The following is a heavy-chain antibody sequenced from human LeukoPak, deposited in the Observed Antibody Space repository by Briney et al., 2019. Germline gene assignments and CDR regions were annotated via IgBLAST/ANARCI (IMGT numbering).Heavy chain of an antibody. CDR2: IYDGGST. CDR3: AKDGLRDLEPFDY. Sequence: GGSLRLSCAASGFTVSGNYMSWVRQAPGTGLEWVSVIYDGGSTYYADSVKGRFTISRDNSKNTLYLQMNSLRAEDTAVYYCAKDGLRDLEPFDYWGQGTLVTVSS. J-gene: IGHJ4*02. V-gene: IGHV3-53*01. D-gene: IGHD3-3*01. CDR1: GFTVSGNY.